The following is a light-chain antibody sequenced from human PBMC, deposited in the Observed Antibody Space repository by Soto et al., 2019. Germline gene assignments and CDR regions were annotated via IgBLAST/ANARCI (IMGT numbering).Light chain of an antibody. Sequence: EIVMTQSPATLSVSPGERATLSCRASQSVSSNLAWYQQKPGQAPRLLIYGASTRATGIPARFSGSGSGTEFTLTIGSLQSEDFAVYYCQQYITGWTFGQGTKVEIK. CDR3: QQYITGWT. CDR1: QSVSSN. CDR2: GAS. J-gene: IGKJ1*01. V-gene: IGKV3-15*01.